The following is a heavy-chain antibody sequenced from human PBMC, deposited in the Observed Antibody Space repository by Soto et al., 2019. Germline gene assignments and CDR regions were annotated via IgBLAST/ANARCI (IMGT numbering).Heavy chain of an antibody. CDR2: IDGPGGRI. CDR3: GKERADSCTIDV. Sequence: EVQLLESGGHLVQPGGSLRLSCAASGFTFNNYGVNWVRQAPGKGLEWVSNIDGPGGRILYADSVKGRFTIARDNSKNQLYLQMNNQRAEDPGVYDCGKERADSCTIDVWGKGTTVAVS. CDR1: GFTFNNYG. J-gene: IGHJ6*04. D-gene: IGHD2-8*01. V-gene: IGHV3-23*01.